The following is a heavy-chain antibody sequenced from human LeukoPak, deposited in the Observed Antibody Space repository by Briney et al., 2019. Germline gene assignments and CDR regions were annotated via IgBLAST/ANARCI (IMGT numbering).Heavy chain of an antibody. CDR2: IIPIFGTA. V-gene: IGHV1-69*13. CDR3: ARAPRTPDYDFWSDDYYYYGMDV. J-gene: IGHJ6*02. CDR1: GGTFISYA. Sequence: GASVKVSCKASGGTFISYAISWVRQAPGQGLEWMGGIIPIFGTANYAQKFQGRVTITADESTSTAYMELSSLRSEDTAVYYCARAPRTPDYDFWSDDYYYYGMDVWGQGTTVTVSS. D-gene: IGHD3-3*01.